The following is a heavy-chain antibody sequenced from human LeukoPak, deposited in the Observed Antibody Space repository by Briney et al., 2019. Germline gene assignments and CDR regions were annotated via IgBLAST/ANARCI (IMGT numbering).Heavy chain of an antibody. V-gene: IGHV3-30*04. D-gene: IGHD6-13*01. Sequence: PWGSLRLSCAASGFTFSTYTMQWVRQAPGKGLELLAVISYDGKSKYYADSVKGRFTIYRDNSKNTLCLQMNSLRGEDTAVYYCARDSSGSWPNWFDPWGQGTLVTVSS. J-gene: IGHJ5*02. CDR1: GFTFSTYT. CDR3: ARDSSGSWPNWFDP. CDR2: ISYDGKSK.